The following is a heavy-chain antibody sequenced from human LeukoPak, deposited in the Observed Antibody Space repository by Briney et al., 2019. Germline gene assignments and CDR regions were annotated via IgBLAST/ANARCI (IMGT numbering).Heavy chain of an antibody. Sequence: SETPSLTCSVSGGSISSSGHFWGWIRQPPGKDLEWIGSIFSGGSTYYNPSLKSRVTMSVDTSKNQFSLKLTPVTAADTATYYCARHACSGGRCYSGSSVYYFDSWGQGTLVTVSS. V-gene: IGHV4-39*01. D-gene: IGHD2-15*01. J-gene: IGHJ4*02. CDR3: ARHACSGGRCYSGSSVYYFDS. CDR2: IFSGGST. CDR1: GGSISSSGHF.